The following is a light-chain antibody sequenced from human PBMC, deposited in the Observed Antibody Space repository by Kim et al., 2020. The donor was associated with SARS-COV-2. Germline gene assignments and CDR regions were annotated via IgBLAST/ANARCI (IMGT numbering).Light chain of an antibody. Sequence: ASVGDSVTITCRASQGIDTSLAWYQQKPGKAPKVLIYDASTLQTGVPSRFSGSGSGTDFTLTISSLQPEDFATYYCLQLNSYPLTFGGGTKVDIK. V-gene: IGKV1-9*01. CDR2: DAS. CDR3: LQLNSYPLT. J-gene: IGKJ4*01. CDR1: QGIDTS.